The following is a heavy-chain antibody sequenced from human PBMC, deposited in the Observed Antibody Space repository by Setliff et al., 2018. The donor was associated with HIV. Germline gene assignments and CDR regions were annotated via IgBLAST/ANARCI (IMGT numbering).Heavy chain of an antibody. D-gene: IGHD5-12*01. Sequence: PGGSLRLSCAASGFTFSSYAMTWVRQAPGKGLEWVSDITSYYVDSVKGRFTISRDKSKNTLYLQMNSLRAEDTAIYYCAKQGRGYSGYDSYFDSWGQGTLVTVS. J-gene: IGHJ4*02. CDR1: GFTFSSYA. CDR3: AKQGRGYSGYDSYFDS. CDR2: ITS. V-gene: IGHV3-23*01.